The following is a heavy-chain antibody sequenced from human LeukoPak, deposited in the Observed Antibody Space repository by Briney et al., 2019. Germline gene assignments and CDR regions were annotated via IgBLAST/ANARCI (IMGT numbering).Heavy chain of an antibody. D-gene: IGHD2-21*02. CDR2: ISGSGGST. Sequence: GGSLRLSRAASGFTFSSYAMSGVRQAPGKGVEGVSAISGSGGSTYYADSVKARFTISRDNSKNTLYLQMNSLRAEDTAVYYCAKNQGGLFVVVTAIPRWFDPWGQGTLVTVSS. CDR3: AKNQGGLFVVVTAIPRWFDP. V-gene: IGHV3-23*01. CDR1: GFTFSSYA. J-gene: IGHJ5*02.